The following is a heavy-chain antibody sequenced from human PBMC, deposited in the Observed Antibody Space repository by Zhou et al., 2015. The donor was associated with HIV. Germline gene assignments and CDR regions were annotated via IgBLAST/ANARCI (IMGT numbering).Heavy chain of an antibody. J-gene: IGHJ2*01. Sequence: QVQLVQSGAEVKKPGSSVKVSCKASGGTFSSYAISWVRQAPGQGLEWMGGIIPIFGTANYAQKFQGRVTITADESTSTAYMELSSLRSEDTAVYYCARVKDSDKPLAVAGMPFWYFDLWGRGTLVTVSS. V-gene: IGHV1-69*01. CDR2: IIPIFGTA. CDR1: GGTFSSYA. D-gene: IGHD6-19*01. CDR3: ARVKDSDKPLAVAGMPFWYFDL.